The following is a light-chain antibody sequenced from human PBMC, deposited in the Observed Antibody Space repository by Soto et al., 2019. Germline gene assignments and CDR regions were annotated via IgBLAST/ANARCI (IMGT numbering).Light chain of an antibody. CDR3: QQDNSYSVT. CDR2: AAS. J-gene: IGKJ1*01. V-gene: IGKV1-16*01. Sequence: CGASQGIRNDLAWYQQTPGKAPKLVSYAASSLVRGVPSRSSGSGSGTDLTLTIRSLQPDDFATYYCQQDNSYSVTCGQRTKGDI. CDR1: QGIRND.